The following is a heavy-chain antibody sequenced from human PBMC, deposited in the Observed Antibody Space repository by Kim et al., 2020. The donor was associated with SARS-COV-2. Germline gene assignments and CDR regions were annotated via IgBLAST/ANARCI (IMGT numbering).Heavy chain of an antibody. CDR3: ARNLVPSTKTYGLDV. J-gene: IGHJ6*02. CDR2: ISSTGAYI. D-gene: IGHD2-2*01. V-gene: IGHV3-21*01. Sequence: GGSLRLSCAASGFTFSTYGMNWVRQAPGKGLEWVAAISSTGAYIYYADSVKGRFTISRDNAKDTLYLQMNSLRAEDTAVYYCARNLVPSTKTYGLDVWGQGPTVTLSS. CDR1: GFTFSTYG.